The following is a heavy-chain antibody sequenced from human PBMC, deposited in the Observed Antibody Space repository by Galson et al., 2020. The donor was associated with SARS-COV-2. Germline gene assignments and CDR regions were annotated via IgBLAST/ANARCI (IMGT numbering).Heavy chain of an antibody. V-gene: IGHV4-39*07. Sequence: SETLSLTCTVSGGSISSSSYYWGWIRQPPGKGLEWIGSIYYSGSTYYNPSLKSRVTISVDTSKNQFSLKLSSVTAADTAVYYCARDLYSSGWVFDHWGQGTLVTVSS. D-gene: IGHD6-19*01. CDR3: ARDLYSSGWVFDH. CDR1: GGSISSSSYY. J-gene: IGHJ4*02. CDR2: IYYSGST.